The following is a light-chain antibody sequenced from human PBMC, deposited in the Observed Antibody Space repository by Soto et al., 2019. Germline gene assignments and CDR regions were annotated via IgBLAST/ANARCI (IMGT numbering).Light chain of an antibody. CDR3: QQYGSSPPLT. Sequence: EFVLTQSPGKLSLSPGERATLSCRASQSISRSFLAWYQQQPGQAPRLLIYGASSRGTGIPDRFSGSGSGTDFTLTISRLEPEDFAVYYCQQYGSSPPLTFGGGTKVEIK. CDR1: QSISRSF. V-gene: IGKV3-20*01. J-gene: IGKJ4*01. CDR2: GAS.